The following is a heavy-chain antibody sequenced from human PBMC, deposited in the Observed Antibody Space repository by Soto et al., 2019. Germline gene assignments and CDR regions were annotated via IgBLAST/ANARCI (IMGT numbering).Heavy chain of an antibody. V-gene: IGHV6-1*01. CDR3: AREIRGLITPLYNWFDP. J-gene: IGHJ5*02. CDR2: THYRSKWYN. CDR1: GDSVSSNSAA. D-gene: IGHD3-10*01. Sequence: SQTLSLTCVISGDSVSSNSAAWNWIRQSPSRGLEWLGRTHYRSKWYNDYAVSVKSRITITPDTSKNQFSLQLNSVTPEDTAVYYCAREIRGLITPLYNWFDPWGQGTLVTVSS.